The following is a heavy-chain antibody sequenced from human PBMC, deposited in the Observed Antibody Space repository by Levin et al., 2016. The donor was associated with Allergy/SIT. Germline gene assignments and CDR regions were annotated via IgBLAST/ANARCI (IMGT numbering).Heavy chain of an antibody. Sequence: VRQAPGKGLEWVSSISSSSSYIYYADSVKGRFTISRDNAKNSLYLQMNSLRAEDTAVYYCARDRITGTTGVYYYYGMDVWGQGTTVTVSS. J-gene: IGHJ6*02. CDR3: ARDRITGTTGVYYYYGMDV. V-gene: IGHV3-21*01. D-gene: IGHD1-7*01. CDR2: ISSSSSYI.